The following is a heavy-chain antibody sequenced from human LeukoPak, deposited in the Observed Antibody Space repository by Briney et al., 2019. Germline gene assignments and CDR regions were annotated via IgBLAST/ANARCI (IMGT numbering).Heavy chain of an antibody. J-gene: IGHJ4*02. CDR3: ARDNDDYGDYLH. V-gene: IGHV3-23*01. Sequence: GGSLRLSCAASGFTFSSYAMSWVRQAPGKGLEWVSAISGSAGSTYYADSVKGRFTISRDNAKNSLYLQMNSLRAEDTAVYYCARDNDDYGDYLHWGQGTLVTASS. CDR2: ISGSAGST. D-gene: IGHD4-17*01. CDR1: GFTFSSYA.